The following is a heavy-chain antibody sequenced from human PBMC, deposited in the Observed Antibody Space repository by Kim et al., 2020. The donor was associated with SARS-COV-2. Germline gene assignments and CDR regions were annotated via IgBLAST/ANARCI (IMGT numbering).Heavy chain of an antibody. CDR3: ARGGYGDYDY. J-gene: IGHJ4*02. Sequence: STYYNPSRKSRVTISVDTSKNQFSLKLSSVTAADTAVYYCARGGYGDYDYWGQGTLVTVSS. CDR2: ST. D-gene: IGHD4-17*01. V-gene: IGHV4-39*07.